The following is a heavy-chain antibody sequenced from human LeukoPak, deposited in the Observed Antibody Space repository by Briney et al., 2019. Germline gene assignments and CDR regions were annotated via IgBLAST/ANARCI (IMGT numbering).Heavy chain of an antibody. D-gene: IGHD3-22*01. V-gene: IGHV3-74*01. CDR1: GFSFSSYW. J-gene: IGHJ4*02. CDR2: INSDGSST. Sequence: PGGSLRLSCAASGFSFSSYWMHWVRQAPGKGLVWVSRINSDGSSTIYADSVKGRFTISRDNAKNSVFLQMNSLRAGDTAVYYCARDGYSIGYFYDLWGQGTLVTVSS. CDR3: ARDGYSIGYFYDL.